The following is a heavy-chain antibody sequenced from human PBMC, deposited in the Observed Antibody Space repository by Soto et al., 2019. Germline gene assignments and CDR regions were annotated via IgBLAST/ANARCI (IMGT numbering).Heavy chain of an antibody. D-gene: IGHD2-2*01. CDR1: GFTFSSYA. V-gene: IGHV3-23*01. J-gene: IGHJ6*02. CDR2: IGESGTPT. Sequence: GGSLRLSCAASGFTFSSYAMKWVLQAPGKGLEWVSLIGESGTPTYYADSVKGRFTISRDNSGNTLFLEMYSLRAEDTAVYYCARYIPGVRYYGMDVWGQGTTVTVSS. CDR3: ARYIPGVRYYGMDV.